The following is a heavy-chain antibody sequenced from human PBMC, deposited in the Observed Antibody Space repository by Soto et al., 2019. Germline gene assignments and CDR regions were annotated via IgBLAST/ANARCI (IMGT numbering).Heavy chain of an antibody. V-gene: IGHV3-30-3*01. CDR1: GFTFSSYA. J-gene: IGHJ6*02. CDR2: ISYDGSNK. Sequence: QVQLVESGGGVVQPGRSLRLSCAASGFTFSSYAMHWVRQAPGKGLEWVAVISYDGSNKYYADSVKGRFTISRDNSKNTLYLQMNSLRAEDTALYYCARGGEYSSSWYPVDYYYYGMDVWGQGTTVTVSS. CDR3: ARGGEYSSSWYPVDYYYYGMDV. D-gene: IGHD6-13*01.